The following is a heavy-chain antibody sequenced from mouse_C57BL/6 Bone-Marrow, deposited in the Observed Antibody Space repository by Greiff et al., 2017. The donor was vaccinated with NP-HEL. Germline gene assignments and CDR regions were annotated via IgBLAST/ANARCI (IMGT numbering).Heavy chain of an antibody. V-gene: IGHV14-4*01. CDR1: GFNIKDDY. D-gene: IGHD3-1*01. J-gene: IGHJ1*03. Sequence: EVQLQQSGAELVRPGASVKLSCTASGFNIKDDYMHWVKQRPEQGLEWIGWIDPENGDTEYASKFQGKATITADTSSNTAYLQLSSLTSEDTAVYSCTSVSSGHNCDVGGRGTTVTVTA. CDR3: TSVSSGHNCDV. CDR2: IDPENGDT.